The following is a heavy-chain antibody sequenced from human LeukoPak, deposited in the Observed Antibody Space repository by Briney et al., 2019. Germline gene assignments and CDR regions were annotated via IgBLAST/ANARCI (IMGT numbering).Heavy chain of an antibody. V-gene: IGHV3-48*03. J-gene: IGHJ4*02. Sequence: GGSLRLSCAASGFTFSSYEMNWVRQAPGKGLEWVSYISSSGSTTYYADSVKGRFTISRDNAKNSLYLQMNSLRAEDTAVYYCARGVDTAMVFDYWGQGTLVTVSS. CDR3: ARGVDTAMVFDY. CDR2: ISSSGSTT. D-gene: IGHD5-18*01. CDR1: GFTFSSYE.